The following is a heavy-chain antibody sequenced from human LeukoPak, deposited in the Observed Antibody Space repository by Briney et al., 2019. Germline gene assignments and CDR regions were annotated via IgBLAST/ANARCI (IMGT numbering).Heavy chain of an antibody. J-gene: IGHJ4*02. CDR3: ARADDYGGKAVRY. CDR1: GGTFSSYA. CDR2: IIPIFGTA. D-gene: IGHD4-23*01. Sequence: GSSVKVSCKASGGTFSSYAISWVRQAPGQGLEWMGGIIPIFGTANYAQKFQGRVTITADESTSTAYMGLSSLRSEDTAVYYCARADDYGGKAVRYWGQGTLVTVSS. V-gene: IGHV1-69*01.